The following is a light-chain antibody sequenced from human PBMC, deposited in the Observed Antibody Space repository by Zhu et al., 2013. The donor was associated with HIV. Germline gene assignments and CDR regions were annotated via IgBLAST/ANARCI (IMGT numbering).Light chain of an antibody. J-gene: IGKJ2*01. Sequence: EIVLMQSPGTLSLSPGERATLSCRASQTVSYRHIAWYQQKPGQPPRLLIYGASTRATGVPARFSGSGSGTEFTLTVSSLQSEDFAVYFCQQYDNWPPXTFGQGTRLEI. CDR3: QQYDNWPPXT. V-gene: IGKV3-15*01. CDR2: GAS. CDR1: QTVSYRH.